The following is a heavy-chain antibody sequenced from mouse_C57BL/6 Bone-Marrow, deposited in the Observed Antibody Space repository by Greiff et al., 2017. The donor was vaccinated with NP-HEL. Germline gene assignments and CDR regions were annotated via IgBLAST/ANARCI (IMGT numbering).Heavy chain of an antibody. J-gene: IGHJ1*03. CDR3: ARSDYGSSYWYFDV. CDR2: IHPNSGST. V-gene: IGHV1-64*01. D-gene: IGHD1-1*01. Sequence: QVQLQQPGAELVKPGASVKLSCKASGYTFTSYWMHWVKQRPGQGLEWIGMIHPNSGSTNYNEKFESKATLTVDKSSSTAYMQLSSLTSEDSAVYYCARSDYGSSYWYFDVWGTGTTVTVSS. CDR1: GYTFTSYW.